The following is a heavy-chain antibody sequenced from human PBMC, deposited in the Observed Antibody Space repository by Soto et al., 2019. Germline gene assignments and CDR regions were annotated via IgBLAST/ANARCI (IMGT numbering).Heavy chain of an antibody. CDR3: ASSLLTPFDY. J-gene: IGHJ4*02. CDR2: INSDGSST. Sequence: PGGSLRLSCAASGFTFSSYWMHRVRQAPGKGLVWVSRINSDGSSTSYADSVKGRFTISRDNAKNTLYLQMNSLRAGNTAVYYCASSLLTPFDYWGQGTLVTVAS. CDR1: GFTFSSYW. V-gene: IGHV3-74*01. D-gene: IGHD7-27*01.